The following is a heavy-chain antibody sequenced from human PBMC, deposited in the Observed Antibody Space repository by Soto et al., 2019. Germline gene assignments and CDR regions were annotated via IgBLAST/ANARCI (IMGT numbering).Heavy chain of an antibody. CDR1: GGSFSGYY. CDR2: INHSGST. J-gene: IGHJ4*02. CDR3: ARGPLGYCSSTSCENDSYIDY. V-gene: IGHV4-34*01. D-gene: IGHD2-2*01. Sequence: SETLSLTCAVYGGSFSGYYWSWIRQPPGKGLEWIGEINHSGSTNYNPSLKSRVTISVDTSKNQFSLKLSSVTAADTAVYYCARGPLGYCSSTSCENDSYIDYWGQGTLVTVS.